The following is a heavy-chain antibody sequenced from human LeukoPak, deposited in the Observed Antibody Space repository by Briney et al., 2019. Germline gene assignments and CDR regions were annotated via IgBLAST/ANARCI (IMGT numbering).Heavy chain of an antibody. Sequence: PSETLSLTCTVSGGSISSYYWSWIRQPPGKGLEWLGYIYYSGSTNYNPSLKSRVTISVDTSKNQFSLKLSSVTAADTAVYYCARLYCSSTSCYRWWFDPWGQGTLVTVSS. V-gene: IGHV4-59*01. CDR1: GGSISSYY. CDR2: IYYSGST. CDR3: ARLYCSSTSCYRWWFDP. D-gene: IGHD2-2*01. J-gene: IGHJ5*02.